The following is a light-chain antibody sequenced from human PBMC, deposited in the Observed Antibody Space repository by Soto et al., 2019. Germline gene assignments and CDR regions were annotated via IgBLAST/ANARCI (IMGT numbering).Light chain of an antibody. CDR2: GAS. J-gene: IGKJ5*01. CDR1: QSVSSSY. Sequence: EIVLTPSPGTLSLSPVERATLSCRASQSVSSSYLAWYQQKPGQAPRLLIYGASSRATGIPDRFSGSGSGAGFTLTISSLEPEDFAVYYCQHYDRSPPVTFGQGTRLEI. CDR3: QHYDRSPPVT. V-gene: IGKV3-20*01.